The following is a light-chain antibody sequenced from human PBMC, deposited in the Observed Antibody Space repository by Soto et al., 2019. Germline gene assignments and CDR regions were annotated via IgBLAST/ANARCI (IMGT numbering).Light chain of an antibody. V-gene: IGKV3-15*01. CDR1: HSVNSH. J-gene: IGKJ5*01. CDR2: GAS. CDR3: QQYKNWPL. Sequence: MMMTQSPATLSVSPGERVTLSFRTSHSVNSHVAWYQQKPGQAPRLLLYGASTRATGIPVRFSGSGCGTEFTLTISSLQSEDFAVYYCQQYKNWPLLGQGTRLEIK.